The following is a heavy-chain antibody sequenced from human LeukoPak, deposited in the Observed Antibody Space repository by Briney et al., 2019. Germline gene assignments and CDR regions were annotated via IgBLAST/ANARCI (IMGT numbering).Heavy chain of an antibody. J-gene: IGHJ4*02. V-gene: IGHV3-43*02. D-gene: IGHD6-13*01. CDR1: GFTFDNYA. CDR3: AKDMALRHDAGEQQLVFDS. CDR2: IIGDGGST. Sequence: GRSLRLSCAASGFTFDNYAIHWVRQAPGKGLEWVSPIIGDGGSTYYADSVKGRFTISRDNSKNSLYLQMNSLRTEDTALYYCAKDMALRHDAGEQQLVFDSWGQGTLVTVSS.